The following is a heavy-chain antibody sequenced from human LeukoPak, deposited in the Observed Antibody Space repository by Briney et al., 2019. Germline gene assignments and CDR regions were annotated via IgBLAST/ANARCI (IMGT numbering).Heavy chain of an antibody. CDR1: GGSISSSSYY. CDR3: ARERPGGGYSYGKYDY. J-gene: IGHJ4*02. V-gene: IGHV4-39*07. D-gene: IGHD5-18*01. Sequence: SETLSLTCTVSGGSISSSSYYWGWIRQPPGKGLEWIGRIYYSRSTYYNPSLKSRVTFSVDTSKTQFSLKLSSVPAADTAVYYCARERPGGGYSYGKYDYWGQGTQVTVSS. CDR2: IYYSRST.